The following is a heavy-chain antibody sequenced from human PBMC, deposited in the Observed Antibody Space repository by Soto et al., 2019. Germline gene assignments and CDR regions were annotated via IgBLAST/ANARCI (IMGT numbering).Heavy chain of an antibody. Sequence: GWSLRLSCAASGFSFSSYSMNLVRQAPGKGLEWVSYITGSSSTIFYADCVKGRFTISRDNAKNSLYLQMNSLRDEDTAVYYCARDNGKEGSFEPWGKGILVTVS. CDR1: GFSFSSYS. J-gene: IGHJ5*02. CDR3: ARDNGKEGSFEP. CDR2: ITGSSSTI. V-gene: IGHV3-48*02.